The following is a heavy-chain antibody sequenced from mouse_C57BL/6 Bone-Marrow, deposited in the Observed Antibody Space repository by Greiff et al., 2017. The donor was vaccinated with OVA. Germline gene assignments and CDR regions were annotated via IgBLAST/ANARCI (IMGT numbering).Heavy chain of an antibody. D-gene: IGHD1-1*01. CDR2: ISSGGDYI. J-gene: IGHJ3*01. V-gene: IGHV5-9-1*02. CDR1: GFTFSSYA. Sequence: EVKLMESGEGLVKPGGSLKLSCAASGFTFSSYAMSWVRQTPEKRLEWVAYISSGGDYIYYADTVKGRFTISRDNARNTLYLQMSSLKSEDTAMYYCTRACYGSSPAWFAYWGQGTLVTVSA. CDR3: TRACYGSSPAWFAY.